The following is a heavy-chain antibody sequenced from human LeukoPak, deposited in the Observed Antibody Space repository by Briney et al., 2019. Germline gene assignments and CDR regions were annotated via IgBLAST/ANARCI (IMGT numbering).Heavy chain of an antibody. V-gene: IGHV3-9*01. J-gene: IGHJ4*02. Sequence: GGSLTLSCAASGFTFDNYAMQWVRQAPGEGLEWVSGISWNSGSIGYADSVKGRFTIYRVNAKNCLYLQMNSLRGEDTALYNCVKGALHDYFDYWGQGPLATVSS. CDR3: VKGALHDYFDY. CDR1: GFTFDNYA. D-gene: IGHD4-11*01. CDR2: ISWNSGSI.